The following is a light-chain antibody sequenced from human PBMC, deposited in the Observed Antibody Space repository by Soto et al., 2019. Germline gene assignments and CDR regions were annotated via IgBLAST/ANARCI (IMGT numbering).Light chain of an antibody. CDR3: QSYDSSLSGGV. V-gene: IGLV1-40*01. CDR1: SSNIGAGYD. J-gene: IGLJ3*02. Sequence: QSVLTQPPSVSGAPGQRVTISCTGSSSNIGAGYDVHWYQQLPGTAPKLLIYGNSNRPSGVPDRFSGSKSGTSASLAITGLQAGDGADYFCQSYDSSLSGGVFGGGTTLPVL. CDR2: GNS.